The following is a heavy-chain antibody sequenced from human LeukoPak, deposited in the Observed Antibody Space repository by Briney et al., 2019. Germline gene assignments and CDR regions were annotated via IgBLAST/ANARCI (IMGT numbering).Heavy chain of an antibody. CDR1: GFTFSSYA. V-gene: IGHV3-23*01. CDR3: ARDLSCYPDCYYYYGMDV. D-gene: IGHD2-2*01. CDR2: ISGSGGST. J-gene: IGHJ6*02. Sequence: PGGSLRLSCAASGFTFSSYAMSWVRQAPGKGLEWVSAISGSGGSTYYADSVKGRFTISRDNSKNTLYLQMNSLRAEDTAVYYCARDLSCYPDCYYYYGMDVWGQGTTVTVSS.